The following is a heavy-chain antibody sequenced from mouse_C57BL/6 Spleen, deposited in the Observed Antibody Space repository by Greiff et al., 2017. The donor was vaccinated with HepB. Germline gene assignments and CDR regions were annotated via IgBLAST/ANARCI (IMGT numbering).Heavy chain of an antibody. CDR3: ARRDGNYVFAY. Sequence: EVHLVESGGGLVKPGGSLKLSCAASGFTFSSYAMSWVRQTPEKRLEWVATISDGGSYTYYPDNVKGRFTISRDNAKNNLYLQMSHLKSEDTAMYYCARRDGNYVFAYWGQGTLVTVSA. V-gene: IGHV5-4*01. CDR1: GFTFSSYA. D-gene: IGHD2-1*01. CDR2: ISDGGSYT. J-gene: IGHJ3*01.